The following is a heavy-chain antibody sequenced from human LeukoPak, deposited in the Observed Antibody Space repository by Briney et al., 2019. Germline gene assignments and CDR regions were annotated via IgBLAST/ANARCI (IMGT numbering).Heavy chain of an antibody. CDR1: GGSFSGYY. Sequence: SETLSLTCAVYGGSFSGYYWSWIRQPPGKGLEWIGEINHSGSTNYNPSLKSRVTISVDTSKNQFSLKLSSVTAADTAVYYCASSKVRGVIPYYYYYGMDVWGQGTTVTVSS. CDR3: ASSKVRGVIPYYYYYGMDV. V-gene: IGHV4-34*01. J-gene: IGHJ6*02. D-gene: IGHD3-10*01. CDR2: INHSGST.